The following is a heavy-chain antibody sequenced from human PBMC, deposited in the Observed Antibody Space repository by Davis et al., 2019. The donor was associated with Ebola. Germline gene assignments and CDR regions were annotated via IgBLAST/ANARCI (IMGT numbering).Heavy chain of an antibody. V-gene: IGHV3-21*01. J-gene: IGHJ2*01. D-gene: IGHD2-21*02. CDR2: ISSSSNYI. Sequence: GGSLRLSCAASGFTFSSNSMNWVRQAPGKGLEWVSFISSSSNYIYYADSVKGRFTVSRDNAKNSLYLQMNSLRAEDTAVYYCVRDPALVVTGGGWSFGLWGRGTLVTVSS. CDR1: GFTFSSNS. CDR3: VRDPALVVTGGGWSFGL.